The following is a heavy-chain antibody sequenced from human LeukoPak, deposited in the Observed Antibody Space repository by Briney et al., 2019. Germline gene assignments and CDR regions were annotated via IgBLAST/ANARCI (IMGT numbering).Heavy chain of an antibody. J-gene: IGHJ4*02. D-gene: IGHD6-19*01. CDR3: ARTYGSGNNFDY. CDR2: ISSTSTTI. V-gene: IGHV3-48*02. CDR1: GFTFSSYS. Sequence: GGSLRLSCTASGFTFSSYSMNWVRQAPGKRLEWVSSISSTSTTIYYADSVQGRFTISRDNAKKSLYLQMNSLRDEDTAVYYCARTYGSGNNFDYWGQGTLVTVSS.